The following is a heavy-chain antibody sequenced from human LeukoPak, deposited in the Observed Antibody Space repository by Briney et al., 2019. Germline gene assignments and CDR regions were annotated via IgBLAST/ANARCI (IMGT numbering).Heavy chain of an antibody. CDR3: ARANHPQREDV. V-gene: IGHV3-7*03. D-gene: IGHD1-14*01. J-gene: IGHJ6*04. CDR2: IKQDGSDK. CDR1: GFTFSSYW. Sequence: GESLRLSCAASGFTFSSYWMSWVRRAPGKGLEWVANIKQDGSDKYYVDSVKGRFTISRDNAKNSVYLQMNSLRSDDTAVYYCARANHPQREDVWGKGTTVTVSS.